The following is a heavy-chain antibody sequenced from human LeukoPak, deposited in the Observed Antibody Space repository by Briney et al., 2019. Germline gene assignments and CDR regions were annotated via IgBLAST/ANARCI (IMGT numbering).Heavy chain of an antibody. D-gene: IGHD3-3*01. J-gene: IGHJ4*02. V-gene: IGHV3-21*01. CDR3: ARDVIVDDNLPDFFDY. CDR1: GFTFSSYS. CDR2: ISSSSSYI. Sequence: PGGSLRLSCAASGFTFSSYSMNWVRQAPGKGLEWVSSISSSSSYIYYADSVKGRFTISRDNVKNSLYLQMNSLRAEDTAVYYCARDVIVDDNLPDFFDYWGQGTLVTVSS.